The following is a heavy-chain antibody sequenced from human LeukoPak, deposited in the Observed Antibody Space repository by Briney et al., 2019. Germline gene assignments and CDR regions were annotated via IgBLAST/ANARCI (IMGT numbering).Heavy chain of an antibody. CDR1: GGTFSSYA. CDR2: IIPIFGTA. V-gene: IGHV1-69*13. D-gene: IGHD2-2*01. CDR3: ARDGGGYCSSTSCYYNWFDP. J-gene: IGHJ5*02. Sequence: SVKVSCKASGGTFSSYAISWVRQAPGQGLEWMGGIIPIFGTANYAQKFQGRVTITADESTSTAYMELSSLRSEDTAVYYCARDGGGYCSSTSCYYNWFDPWGQGTLVTVSS.